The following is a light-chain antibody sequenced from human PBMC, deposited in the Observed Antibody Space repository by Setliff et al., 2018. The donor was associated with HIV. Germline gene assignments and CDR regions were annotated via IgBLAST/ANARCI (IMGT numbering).Light chain of an antibody. J-gene: IGLJ2*01. CDR1: SGDVGSYNY. CDR2: DVT. CDR3: CSYAGSYTPVI. V-gene: IGLV2-11*01. Sequence: QSALTQPRSVSGSPGQSVTISCTGTSGDVGSYNYVSWYQQHPGKAPKLMIYDVTKRPSGVPDRFSGSKSGNTASLTISGLQAEDEADYYCCSYAGSYTPVIFGGGTKVTVL.